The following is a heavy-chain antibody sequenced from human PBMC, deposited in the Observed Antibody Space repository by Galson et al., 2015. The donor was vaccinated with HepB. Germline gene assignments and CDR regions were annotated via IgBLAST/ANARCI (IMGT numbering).Heavy chain of an antibody. CDR3: AKEGMDYYDSSGYYWSYYYYGMDV. CDR2: ISGSGGST. V-gene: IGHV3-23*01. D-gene: IGHD3-22*01. CDR1: GFTFSSYA. J-gene: IGHJ6*02. Sequence: SLRLSCAASGFTFSSYAMSWVRQAPGKGLEWVSAISGSGGSTYYADSVKGRFTISRDNSKNTLYLQMNSLRAEDTAVYYCAKEGMDYYDSSGYYWSYYYYGMDVWGQGTTVTVSS.